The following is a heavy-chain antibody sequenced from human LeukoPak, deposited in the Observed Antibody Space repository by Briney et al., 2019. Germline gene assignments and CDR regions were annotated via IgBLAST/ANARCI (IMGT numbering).Heavy chain of an antibody. V-gene: IGHV3-30*18. CDR2: ISYDGSNK. D-gene: IGHD2-15*01. J-gene: IGHJ4*02. CDR3: AKDVARSY. CDR1: GFTFSSYG. Sequence: GGSLRLSCVASGFTFSSYGMHWVRQAPGKGLEWVAVISYDGSNKYYADSVKGRFTISRDNSKNTLYLQMNSLRAEDTAVYYCAKDVARSYWGQGTLVTVSS.